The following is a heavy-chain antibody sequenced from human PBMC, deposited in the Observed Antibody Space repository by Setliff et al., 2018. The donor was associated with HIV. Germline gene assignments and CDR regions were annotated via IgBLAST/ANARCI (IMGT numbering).Heavy chain of an antibody. D-gene: IGHD2-21*01. CDR1: AGSTRTSGYY. CDR3: ARYGGNSFWFDP. CDR2: VYYSGST. V-gene: IGHV4-39*01. J-gene: IGHJ5*02. Sequence: PSETLSLTCPVSAGSTRTSGYYWGWIRQAPGNGLEWIGSVYYSGSTSYNPSLKSRVTISINTSKNQFSLNLISVTAADTAVYNCARYGGNSFWFDPWGQGTLVTVSS.